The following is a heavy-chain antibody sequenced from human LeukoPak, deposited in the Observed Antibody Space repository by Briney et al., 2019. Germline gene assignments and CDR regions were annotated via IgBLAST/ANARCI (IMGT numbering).Heavy chain of an antibody. J-gene: IGHJ3*02. Sequence: SSETLSLTCTVSGYSISSGYYWGWIRQPPGKGLEWIGSIYHSGSTYYNPSLKSRVTISVDTSKNQFSLKLSSVTAADTAVYYCANGVGATGGHDAFDIWGQGTMVTVSS. CDR3: ANGVGATGGHDAFDI. D-gene: IGHD1-26*01. CDR2: IYHSGST. CDR1: GYSISSGYY. V-gene: IGHV4-38-2*02.